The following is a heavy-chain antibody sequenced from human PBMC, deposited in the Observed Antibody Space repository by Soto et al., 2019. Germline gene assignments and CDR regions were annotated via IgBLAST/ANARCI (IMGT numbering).Heavy chain of an antibody. D-gene: IGHD2-21*02. CDR2: IIPVFRSA. CDR1: GGTFNKFA. V-gene: IGHV1-69*13. J-gene: IGHJ6*02. Sequence: SVKVSCKASGGTFNKFAFSWVRQAPGQGFEWMGGIIPVFRSANYAQRFRGRITITADEYTSTVYLYLNDLRSDDTAVYYCARRYCASDNCPLFYYFVDLWGLGTTVTVSS. CDR3: ARRYCASDNCPLFYYFVDL.